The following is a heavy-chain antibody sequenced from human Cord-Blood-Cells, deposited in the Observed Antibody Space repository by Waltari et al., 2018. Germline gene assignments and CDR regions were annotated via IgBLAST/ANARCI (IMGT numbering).Heavy chain of an antibody. CDR2: INPNRGGT. D-gene: IGHD3-22*01. Sequence: QVQLVQSGAEVKKPGASVKVSCKASGYTFTGYYMHWVRQAPGQGLEWNGRINPNRGGTNYAQKFQGRVTMTRDTSISTAYMELSRLRSDDTAVYYCARDPFDSSGYYGAFDIWGQGTMVTVSS. V-gene: IGHV1-2*02. J-gene: IGHJ3*02. CDR1: GYTFTGYY. CDR3: ARDPFDSSGYYGAFDI.